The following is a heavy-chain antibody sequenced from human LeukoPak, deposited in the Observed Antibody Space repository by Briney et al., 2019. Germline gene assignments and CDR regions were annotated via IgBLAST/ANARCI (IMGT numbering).Heavy chain of an antibody. J-gene: IGHJ4*02. Sequence: PSETLSLTCTVPGSSVSSSLYYWGWIRQPPGKGLEWIGNIFSSGTTYYNESLKSRVTISVDTSKNQFSLKVRGVTAADTAVYYCARRKDEVTATFDYWGQGILVTVSS. CDR3: ARRKDEVTATFDY. CDR2: IFSSGTT. D-gene: IGHD2-21*02. CDR1: GSSVSSSLYY. V-gene: IGHV4-39*01.